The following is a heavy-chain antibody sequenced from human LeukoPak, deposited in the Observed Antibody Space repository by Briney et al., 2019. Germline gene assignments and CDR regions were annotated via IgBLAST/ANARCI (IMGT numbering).Heavy chain of an antibody. CDR3: VKGRAVRYSHGYGLDV. CDR1: AFSFSTYA. D-gene: IGHD5-18*01. J-gene: IGHJ6*02. V-gene: IGHV3-64D*06. CDR2: MSSNGDTP. Sequence: PGGSRRISRSPSAFSFSTYAMNWVRPYPGRCLGYAQGMSSNGDTPHYRDSAKDTCSISRAIPKNTLYLHMNNMRAADTTVYYCVKGRAVRYSHGYGLDVWGQGTTVTVSS.